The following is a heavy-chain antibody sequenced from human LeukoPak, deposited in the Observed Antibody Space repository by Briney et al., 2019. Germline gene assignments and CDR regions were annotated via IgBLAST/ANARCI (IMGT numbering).Heavy chain of an antibody. D-gene: IGHD3-10*01. V-gene: IGHV3-21*01. Sequence: GGSLRLSCAASGFTFSSYSMNWVRQAPGKGLEWVSSISSSSSYIYYADSVKGRFTISRDNAKNSLYLQMNSLRAEDTAVYYCARDRVGGMVQGVRSYYGMDVWGQGTLVTVSS. CDR2: ISSSSSYI. J-gene: IGHJ6*02. CDR1: GFTFSSYS. CDR3: ARDRVGGMVQGVRSYYGMDV.